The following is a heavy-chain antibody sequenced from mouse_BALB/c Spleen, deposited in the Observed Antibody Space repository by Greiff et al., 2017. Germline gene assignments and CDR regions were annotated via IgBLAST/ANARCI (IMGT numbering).Heavy chain of an antibody. Sequence: QVTLKECGPGILQPSQTLSLTCSFSGFSLSTSGMGVSWIRQPSGKGLEWLAHIYWDDDKRYNPSLKSRLTISKDTSRNQVFLKITSVDTADTATYYCARAIYYDYGFDYWGQGTTLTVSS. J-gene: IGHJ2*01. CDR1: GFSLSTSGMG. V-gene: IGHV8-12*01. CDR2: IYWDDDK. CDR3: ARAIYYDYGFDY. D-gene: IGHD2-4*01.